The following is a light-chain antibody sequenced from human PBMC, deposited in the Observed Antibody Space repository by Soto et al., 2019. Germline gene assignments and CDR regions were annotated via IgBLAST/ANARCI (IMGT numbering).Light chain of an antibody. J-gene: IGKJ1*01. CDR3: QQYGRT. V-gene: IGKV3-20*01. Sequence: EIVLTQSPGTLSLSPGERATLSCRASQSVSSSYLDWYQQKPGQAPSLLIYGASSRATGIPDRFSGSGSGTDFTLTISRLEPEDFAVYYCQQYGRTFGQGTKVDIK. CDR2: GAS. CDR1: QSVSSSY.